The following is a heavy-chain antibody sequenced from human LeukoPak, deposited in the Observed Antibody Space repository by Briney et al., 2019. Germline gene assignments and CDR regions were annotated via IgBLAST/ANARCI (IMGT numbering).Heavy chain of an antibody. J-gene: IGHJ4*02. CDR3: ARSSGYYYVAGKYFDY. Sequence: PSETLSLTCTVSGGSISSGAYYWSWIRQHPGKGLEWIGNIYYSGSTYYNPSLKSRLTISVDTSKNQFSLKLSSVTAADTAVYYCARSSGYYYVAGKYFDYWGQGTLVTVSS. V-gene: IGHV4-31*03. D-gene: IGHD3-22*01. CDR2: IYYSGST. CDR1: GGSISSGAYY.